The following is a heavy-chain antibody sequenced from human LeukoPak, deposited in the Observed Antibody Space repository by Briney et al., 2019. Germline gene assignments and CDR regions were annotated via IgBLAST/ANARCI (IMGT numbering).Heavy chain of an antibody. V-gene: IGHV5-51*01. Sequence: HGESLKISCKGSGYIFTSYWIGWVRQMPGKGLEWMGIIYPGDSDTRYSPSFQGQVTISADKSISTASLQWSSLKASDTAMYYCARSLGYCSGGSCYSSWFDPWGQGTLVTVSS. CDR2: IYPGDSDT. CDR1: GYIFTSYW. D-gene: IGHD2-15*01. CDR3: ARSLGYCSGGSCYSSWFDP. J-gene: IGHJ5*02.